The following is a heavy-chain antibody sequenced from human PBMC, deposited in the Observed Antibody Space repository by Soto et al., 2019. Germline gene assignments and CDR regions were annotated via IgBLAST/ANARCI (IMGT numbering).Heavy chain of an antibody. D-gene: IGHD2-8*01. J-gene: IGHJ4*02. CDR1: GYTFTTYG. CDR2: ISTYNGNT. Sequence: QVQLVQSGAEVKKPGASVKVSCKASGYTFTTYGISWVRQAPGQGLEWMGWISTYNGNTYYTQKLQGRVTMTTDTSTNTAYMELTSLKSDDTAVYYCAIEYCANGVCYLPDYWGQGTLVTVSS. CDR3: AIEYCANGVCYLPDY. V-gene: IGHV1-18*01.